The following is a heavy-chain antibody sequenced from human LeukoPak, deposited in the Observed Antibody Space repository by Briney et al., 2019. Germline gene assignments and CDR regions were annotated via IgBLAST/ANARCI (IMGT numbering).Heavy chain of an antibody. CDR1: GFIFSSYW. J-gene: IGHJ4*02. CDR3: ARSRTYGDYGRGLDY. CDR2: INTDGIST. Sequence: GGSLRLSCAASGFIFSSYWMHWVRQPPGKGLVYIACINTDGISTSYADSVKGRITISRDNAKNTLYLQMNSLRAEDTAVYYCARSRTYGDYGRGLDYWGQGTLVTVSS. V-gene: IGHV3-74*01. D-gene: IGHD4-17*01.